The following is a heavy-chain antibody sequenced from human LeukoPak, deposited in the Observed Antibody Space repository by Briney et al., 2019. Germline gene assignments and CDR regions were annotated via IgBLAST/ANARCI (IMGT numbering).Heavy chain of an antibody. V-gene: IGHV3-23*01. CDR2: ISGSGGST. Sequence: PGGSLRLSCAASGFTFSSYAMRWVRQAPGKGLEWVSAISGSGGSTYYADSVKGRFTISRDNSKNTLYLQMNSLRAEDTAVYYCAKGYNCSSTSCLYYYMDVWGKGTTVTVSS. D-gene: IGHD2-2*01. CDR1: GFTFSSYA. J-gene: IGHJ6*03. CDR3: AKGYNCSSTSCLYYYMDV.